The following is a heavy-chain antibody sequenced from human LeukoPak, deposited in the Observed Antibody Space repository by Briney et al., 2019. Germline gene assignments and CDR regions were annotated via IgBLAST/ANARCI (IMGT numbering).Heavy chain of an antibody. Sequence: GGSLRLSCAASGFTFSSYAMNCVRQAPGKGLQWVSSISDSGGATFYADSVKGRFTISRDNSKNTLYLQVNSLRAEDTAVYYCAKDRGDGYTRNFDSWGQGTLVTVSS. CDR2: ISDSGGAT. CDR3: AKDRGDGYTRNFDS. V-gene: IGHV3-23*01. D-gene: IGHD5-24*01. CDR1: GFTFSSYA. J-gene: IGHJ4*02.